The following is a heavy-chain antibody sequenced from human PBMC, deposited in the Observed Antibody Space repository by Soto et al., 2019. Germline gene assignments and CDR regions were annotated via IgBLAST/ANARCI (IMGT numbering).Heavy chain of an antibody. J-gene: IGHJ4*02. CDR1: GFNFSGSW. CDR3: AREHYFGLDY. CDR2: INPDGSGE. Sequence: VQLVESGGGLVQPGGSLRLSCAASGFNFSGSWMTWVRQALGKGLEWLAKINPDGSGEYYVDSVKGRFTISRDNAKSSLFFQMHSLRDEDTAVYFCAREHYFGLDYWGQGTLVTVSS. V-gene: IGHV3-7*01. D-gene: IGHD3-10*01.